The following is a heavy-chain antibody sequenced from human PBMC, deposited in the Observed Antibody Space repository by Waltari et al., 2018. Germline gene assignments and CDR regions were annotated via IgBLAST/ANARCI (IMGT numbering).Heavy chain of an antibody. J-gene: IGHJ4*02. D-gene: IGHD3-3*01. CDR3: ARVPGGYDFWSGYPLGPYYFDY. CDR1: GGSISSYY. Sequence: QVQLQESGPGLVKPSETLSLPCTVSGGSISSYYWSWLRQPPGKGLEWIGYIDYSGSTNYNPSLKSRVTISVDTSKNQFSLKLSSVTAADTAVYYCARVPGGYDFWSGYPLGPYYFDYWGQGTLVTVSS. CDR2: IDYSGST. V-gene: IGHV4-59*08.